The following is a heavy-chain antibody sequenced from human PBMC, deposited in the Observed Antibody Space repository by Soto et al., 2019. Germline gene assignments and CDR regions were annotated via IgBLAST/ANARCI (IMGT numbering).Heavy chain of an antibody. CDR3: AKDANSSVARNRFDP. D-gene: IGHD5-12*01. CDR1: GFTFSSYA. Sequence: AGGSLRLSCAASGFTFSSYAMSWVRQAPGKGLEWVSAISGSGGSTYYADSVKGRFTISRDNSKNTLYLQMNSLRAEDTAVYYCAKDANSSVARNRFDPWGQGTLVTVSS. J-gene: IGHJ5*02. V-gene: IGHV3-23*01. CDR2: ISGSGGST.